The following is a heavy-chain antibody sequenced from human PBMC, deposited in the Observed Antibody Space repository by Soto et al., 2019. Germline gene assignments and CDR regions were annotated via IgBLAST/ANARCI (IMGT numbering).Heavy chain of an antibody. CDR2: IWDDGSNK. D-gene: IGHD6-13*01. CDR3: ARGIAAAGAYYYYYYGMDV. Sequence: QVQLVESGGGVVQPGRSLRLSCAASGFTFSSYGMHWVRQAPGKGLEWVAVIWDDGSNKYYADSVKGRFTISRDNSKNTLYLQINSLRAEDTAVYYCARGIAAAGAYYYYYYGMDVWGQGTTVTVSS. V-gene: IGHV3-33*01. CDR1: GFTFSSYG. J-gene: IGHJ6*02.